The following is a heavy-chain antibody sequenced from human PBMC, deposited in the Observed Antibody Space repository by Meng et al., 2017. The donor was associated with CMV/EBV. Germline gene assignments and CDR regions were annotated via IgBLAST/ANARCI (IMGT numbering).Heavy chain of an antibody. CDR1: GVTFSSYA. CDR3: AKDLGGITIFGVVTPNHDAFDI. CDR2: ISGSGGST. J-gene: IGHJ3*02. V-gene: IGHV3-23*01. Sequence: GGSLRLSCAASGVTFSSYAMSWVRQAPGKGLEWVSAISGSGGSTYYADSVKGRFTISRDKSKNTLYLQMNSLRAEDTAVYYCAKDLGGITIFGVVTPNHDAFDIWGQGTMVTVSS. D-gene: IGHD3-3*01.